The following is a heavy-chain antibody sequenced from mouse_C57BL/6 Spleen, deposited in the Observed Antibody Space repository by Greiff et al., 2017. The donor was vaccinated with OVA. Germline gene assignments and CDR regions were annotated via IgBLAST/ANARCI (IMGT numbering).Heavy chain of an antibody. CDR1: GFTFSSYA. D-gene: IGHD2-1*01. CDR3: TRDLGNLYYFDY. V-gene: IGHV5-9-1*02. J-gene: IGHJ2*01. Sequence: EVKLVESGAGLVKPGGSLKLSCAASGFTFSSYAMSWVRQTPEKRLEWVAYISSGGDYIYYADTVKGRFTISRDNARNTLYLQMSSLKSEDTAMYYCTRDLGNLYYFDYWGQGTTLTVSS. CDR2: ISSGGDYI.